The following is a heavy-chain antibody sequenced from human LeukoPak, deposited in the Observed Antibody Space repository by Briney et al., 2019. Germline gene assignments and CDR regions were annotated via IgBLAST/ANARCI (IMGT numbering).Heavy chain of an antibody. CDR2: IWYDASNK. CDR1: GFTFSSYG. CDR3: VILMGEGYFDY. D-gene: IGHD2-8*01. Sequence: PGRSLRLSCAASGFTFSSYGMHWVRQAPGKGLEWVAVIWYDASNKYYADSVKGRFTISRDNSKNTLYLQMNSLRAEDTAVDYCVILMGEGYFDYWGQGTLVTVCS. J-gene: IGHJ4*02. V-gene: IGHV3-33*01.